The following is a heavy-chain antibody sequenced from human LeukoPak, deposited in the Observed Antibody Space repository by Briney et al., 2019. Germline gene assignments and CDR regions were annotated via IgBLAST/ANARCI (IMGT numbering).Heavy chain of an antibody. CDR3: AKDTGSSSWYYFDY. CDR2: ISWNSGSI. Sequence: GGSLRLSCAASGFTFDDYAMPWVRQAPGKGLEWVSGISWNSGSIGYADSVKGRFTISRDNAKNSLYLQMNSLRAEDTALYYCAKDTGSSSWYYFDYWGQGTLVTVSS. D-gene: IGHD6-13*01. J-gene: IGHJ4*02. V-gene: IGHV3-9*01. CDR1: GFTFDDYA.